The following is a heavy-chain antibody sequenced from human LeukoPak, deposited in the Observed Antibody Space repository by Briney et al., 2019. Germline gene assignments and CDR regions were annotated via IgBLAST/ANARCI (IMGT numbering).Heavy chain of an antibody. CDR1: GFTFSSYW. Sequence: PGGSLRLSCAASGFTFSSYWMSWVRQAPGKGLEWVANIKQDGSEKQYVDSVKGRFAISRDNAENPLYLQMNSLKAEHTAVYYCGRFTRSGDSVYWGQGTLVTVSS. J-gene: IGHJ4*02. CDR2: IKQDGSEK. V-gene: IGHV3-7*04. D-gene: IGHD7-27*01. CDR3: GRFTRSGDSVY.